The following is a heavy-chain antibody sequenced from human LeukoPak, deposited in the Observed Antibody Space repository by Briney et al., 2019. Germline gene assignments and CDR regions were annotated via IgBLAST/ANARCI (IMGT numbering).Heavy chain of an antibody. V-gene: IGHV4-39*01. CDR3: ARQGAVGATGFDL. Sequence: SETLSLTCSVSGDSLSGISYYWGWIRQPPGKGLEWFGKIYYSGSSHNNPSLESRVVISLGTSRKQFSLKLTSVTATDAAVYYCARQGAVGATGFDLWGQGILVTVSS. J-gene: IGHJ4*02. D-gene: IGHD1-26*01. CDR2: IYYSGSS. CDR1: GDSLSGISYY.